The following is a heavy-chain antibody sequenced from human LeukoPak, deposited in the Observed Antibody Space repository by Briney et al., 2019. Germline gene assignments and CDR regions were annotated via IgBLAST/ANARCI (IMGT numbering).Heavy chain of an antibody. J-gene: IGHJ6*03. Sequence: SETLSLTCTVSGYSISSGYYWGWIRQPPGKGLEWIGSIYHSGSTYYNPSLKSRVTISVDTSKNQFSLKLSSVTAADTAVYYCARGSRDGNYYYYMDVWGKGTTVTVSS. D-gene: IGHD1-14*01. CDR1: GYSISSGYY. CDR3: ARGSRDGNYYYYMDV. CDR2: IYHSGST. V-gene: IGHV4-38-2*02.